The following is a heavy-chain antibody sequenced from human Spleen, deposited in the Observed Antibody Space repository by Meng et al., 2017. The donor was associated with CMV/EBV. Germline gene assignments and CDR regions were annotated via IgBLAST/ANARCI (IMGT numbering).Heavy chain of an antibody. D-gene: IGHD6-13*01. V-gene: IGHV3-7*01. CDR1: GFTFSTYW. CDR3: ARAAAALDY. Sequence: GESLKISCAASGFTFSTYWMSWVRQAPGKGLEWVANIKQDGSEKCYVGSVKGRFTISRDNAKNSLYLQMNSLRAEDTAVYYCARAAAALDYWGQGTTVTVSS. J-gene: IGHJ4*02. CDR2: IKQDGSEK.